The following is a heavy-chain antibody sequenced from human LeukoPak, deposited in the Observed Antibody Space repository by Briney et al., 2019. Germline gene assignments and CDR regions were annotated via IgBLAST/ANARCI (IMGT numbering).Heavy chain of an antibody. Sequence: SETLSLTCTVSGGSISSYYWSWIRQPPGKGLEWIGHIYYSGSTNYNPSLKSRVTISVDTSKNQFSLKLSSVTAADTAVYYCARDQPEGSYFDYWGQGTLVTVSS. J-gene: IGHJ4*02. CDR1: GGSISSYY. CDR3: ARDQPEGSYFDY. CDR2: IYYSGST. D-gene: IGHD3-10*01. V-gene: IGHV4-59*12.